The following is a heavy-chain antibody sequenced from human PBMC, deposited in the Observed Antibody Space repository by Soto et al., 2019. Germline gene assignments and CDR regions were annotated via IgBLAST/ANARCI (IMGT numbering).Heavy chain of an antibody. J-gene: IGHJ5*02. CDR2: IIPIFGTA. CDR1: GGTFSSYA. D-gene: IGHD3-22*01. V-gene: IGHV1-69*06. Sequence: QVQLVQSGAEVKKPGSSVKVSCKASGGTFSSYAISWVRQAPGQGLEWMGGIIPIFGTANYAQKFQGRVTITADKSTSTAYMELSSLRSEDTAVYYCARDWEDSSGYYPNWFDPWGQGTLVTVSS. CDR3: ARDWEDSSGYYPNWFDP.